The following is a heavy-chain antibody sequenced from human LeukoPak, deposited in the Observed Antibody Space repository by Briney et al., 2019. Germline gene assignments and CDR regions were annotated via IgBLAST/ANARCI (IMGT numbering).Heavy chain of an antibody. CDR3: ARGFDGGYYYYYYMDV. Sequence: SETLSLTCTVSGGSISSYYWSWIRQPAGKGLEWIGRIYISGSTNYNPSLKSRVTMSVDTSKNQFSLKLSSVTAADTAVYYCARGFDGGYYYYYYMDVWGKGTTVTVSS. CDR2: IYISGST. D-gene: IGHD5-24*01. CDR1: GGSISSYY. V-gene: IGHV4-4*07. J-gene: IGHJ6*03.